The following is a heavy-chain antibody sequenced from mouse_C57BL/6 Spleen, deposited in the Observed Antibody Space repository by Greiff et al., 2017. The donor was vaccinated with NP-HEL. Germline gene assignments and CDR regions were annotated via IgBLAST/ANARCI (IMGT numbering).Heavy chain of an antibody. D-gene: IGHD1-1*01. CDR1: GYAFSSSW. J-gene: IGHJ3*01. CDR2: IYPGDGDT. CDR3: ARGDYYGSASFAY. V-gene: IGHV1-82*01. Sequence: LVESGPELVKPGASVKISCKASGYAFSSSWMNWVKQRPGKGLEWIGRIYPGDGDTNYNGKFKGKATLTADKSSSTAYMQLSSLTSEDSAVYFWARGDYYGSASFAYWGQGTLVTVSA.